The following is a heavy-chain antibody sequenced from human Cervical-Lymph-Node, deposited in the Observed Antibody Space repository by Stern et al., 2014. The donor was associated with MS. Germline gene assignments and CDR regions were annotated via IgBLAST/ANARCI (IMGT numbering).Heavy chain of an antibody. J-gene: IGHJ4*02. CDR2: SYHSGST. Sequence: VQLQESGPGLVKPSQTLSLTCTVSGGSISSVGYYWTWIRQPPGKGLEWIGYSYHSGSTYYNPSLKGRASISVDTSKNQFSLKVTSVTAADTALYYCARSDRLWGSIDYWGQGTLVTVSS. V-gene: IGHV4-31*03. CDR1: GGSISSVGYY. D-gene: IGHD3-16*01. CDR3: ARSDRLWGSIDY.